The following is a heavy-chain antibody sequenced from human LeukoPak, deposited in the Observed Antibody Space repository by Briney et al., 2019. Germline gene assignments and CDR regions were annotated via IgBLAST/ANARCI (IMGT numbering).Heavy chain of an antibody. Sequence: PSETLSLTCTVSGYSISSGYYWGWIRQPPGKGLEWIGSIYHSGSTYYNPSLKSRVTISVDTSKNQFSLKLSSVTAADTAVYYCARAYYYDSSAMGYWGQGTLVTVSS. CDR2: IYHSGST. CDR3: ARAYYYDSSAMGY. V-gene: IGHV4-38-2*02. J-gene: IGHJ4*02. CDR1: GYSISSGYY. D-gene: IGHD3-22*01.